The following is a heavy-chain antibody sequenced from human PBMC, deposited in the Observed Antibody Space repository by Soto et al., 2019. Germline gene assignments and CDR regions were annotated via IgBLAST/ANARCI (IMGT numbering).Heavy chain of an antibody. Sequence: QVQLQQWGAGLLKPSETLSLTCAVYGGSFSGYYWSWIRQPPGKGLEWIGEINHSGSTNDNPSLKSRVAISVDTSKNQFSLKLSSVTAAGTAVYYCARGSRSRDSLRPFELWGRGTLVTVSS. CDR2: INHSGST. J-gene: IGHJ2*01. V-gene: IGHV4-34*01. CDR3: ARGSRSRDSLRPFEL. CDR1: GGSFSGYY. D-gene: IGHD3-22*01.